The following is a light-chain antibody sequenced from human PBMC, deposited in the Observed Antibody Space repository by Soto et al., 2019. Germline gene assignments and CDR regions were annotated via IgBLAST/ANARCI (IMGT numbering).Light chain of an antibody. Sequence: DFQMTQSPSSVSASVGDSVTITCRASRGISTWLAWYQQKPGKAPELLIQTASSVQSGVPSRFSGSGSGTDFTLTISSLQPEDSAIYYCQQTNGPSTFGPGTKV. J-gene: IGKJ3*01. V-gene: IGKV1-12*01. CDR3: QQTNGPST. CDR1: RGISTW. CDR2: TAS.